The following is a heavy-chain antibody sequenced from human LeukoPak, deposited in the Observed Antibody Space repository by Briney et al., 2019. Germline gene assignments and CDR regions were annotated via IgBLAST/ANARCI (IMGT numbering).Heavy chain of an antibody. J-gene: IGHJ6*03. CDR3: ARGSGYDFSDYYYYMDV. CDR2: INPNSGGT. D-gene: IGHD5-12*01. V-gene: IGHV1-2*02. Sequence: ASVKVSCKASGYTFTGYYMHWVRQAPGQGFEWMGGINPNSGGTNYAQKFQGSVTMTRDTSISTAYMELSRLRSDDTAVYYCARGSGYDFSDYYYYMDVWGKGTTVTVSS. CDR1: GYTFTGYY.